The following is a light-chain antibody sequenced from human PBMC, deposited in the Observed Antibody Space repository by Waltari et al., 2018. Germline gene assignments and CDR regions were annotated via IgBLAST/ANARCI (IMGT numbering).Light chain of an antibody. Sequence: SYELTQQPSVAVSPGQTVRITCSGGTLSKEYAYWYQQKPGQAPILLIYKDTKRPSGIPGRFSGSTSGTTVTLTITGVQAEDEAAYYCQSPSSSGSYHWLFGGGTKLTVL. CDR2: KDT. V-gene: IGLV3-25*03. CDR3: QSPSSSGSYHWL. J-gene: IGLJ3*02. CDR1: TLSKEY.